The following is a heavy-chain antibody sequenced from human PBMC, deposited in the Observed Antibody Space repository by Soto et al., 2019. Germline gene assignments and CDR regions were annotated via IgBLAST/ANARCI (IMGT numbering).Heavy chain of an antibody. CDR2: VFYTGRT. J-gene: IGHJ5*01. D-gene: IGHD3-10*01. V-gene: IGHV4-59*01. CDR3: AIGDDFGGLKHDWFDS. Sequence: WTWIRQPPGKGLEWIGNVFYTGRTEYNPSLASRVAMSVDTSRNQFALRLPAVTAADTAVYYCAIGDDFGGLKHDWFDSWGPGTLVTVSS.